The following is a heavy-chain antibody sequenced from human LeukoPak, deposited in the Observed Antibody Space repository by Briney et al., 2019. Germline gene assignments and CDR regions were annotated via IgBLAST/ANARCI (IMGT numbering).Heavy chain of an antibody. CDR3: ARDVFVVITDELFDY. D-gene: IGHD3-22*01. Sequence: ASVKVSCKASGYTFTGYYMHWVRQAPGQGLEWMGWINPNSGGTNYAQKFQGRVTMTRDTSISTAYMELSRLRSDDTAVYYCARDVFVVITDELFDYWGQGAQVTVSS. V-gene: IGHV1-2*02. J-gene: IGHJ4*02. CDR2: INPNSGGT. CDR1: GYTFTGYY.